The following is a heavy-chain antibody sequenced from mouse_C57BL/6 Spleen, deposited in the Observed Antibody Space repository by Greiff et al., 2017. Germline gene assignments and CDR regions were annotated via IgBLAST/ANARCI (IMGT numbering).Heavy chain of an antibody. V-gene: IGHV1-15*01. CDR1: GYTFTDYE. J-gene: IGHJ4*01. CDR2: IDPETGGT. CDR3: ASSRQLRVRYAMDY. D-gene: IGHD3-2*02. Sequence: VQLQQSGAELVRPGASVTLSCKASGYTFTDYEMHWVKQTPVHGLEWIGAIDPETGGTAYNQKFKGKAILTADKSSSTAYMELRSLTSADSAVYYCASSRQLRVRYAMDYWGQGTSVTVSS.